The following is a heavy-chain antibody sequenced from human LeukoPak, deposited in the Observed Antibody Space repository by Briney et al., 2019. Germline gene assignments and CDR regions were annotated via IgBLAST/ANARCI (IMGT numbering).Heavy chain of an antibody. CDR2: MYYSGST. J-gene: IGHJ4*02. D-gene: IGHD4-17*01. CDR1: GDSISSSSYY. CDR3: AGHRGPTGPSC. V-gene: IGHV4-39*01. Sequence: PSETLSLTCSVSGDSISSSSYYWGWIRQPPGKGLEWIGSMYYSGSTQYNPSLKSRVTISVDTSKNQFSLKLSSVTAADTAVYYCAGHRGPTGPSCWGQGTLVTVSS.